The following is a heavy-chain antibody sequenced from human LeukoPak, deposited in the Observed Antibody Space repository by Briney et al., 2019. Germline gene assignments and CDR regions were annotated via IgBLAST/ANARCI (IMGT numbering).Heavy chain of an antibody. V-gene: IGHV1-58*02. CDR2: IVVGSGNT. Sequence: SVKVSCKASGFTFTSSAMQWVRQARGQRLEWIGWIVVGSGNTNYAQKFQERVTITRDMSTSTAYMELSSLRSEDTAVYYCAAAPLGIAAADYYYYGMDVWGQGTTVTVSS. J-gene: IGHJ6*02. D-gene: IGHD6-13*01. CDR1: GFTFTSSA. CDR3: AAAPLGIAAADYYYYGMDV.